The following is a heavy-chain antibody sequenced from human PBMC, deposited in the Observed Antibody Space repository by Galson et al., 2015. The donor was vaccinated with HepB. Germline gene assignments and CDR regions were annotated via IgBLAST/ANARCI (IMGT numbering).Heavy chain of an antibody. CDR2: INPNSGDT. D-gene: IGHD2-15*01. J-gene: IGHJ5*01. CDR1: GYTFTGYY. Sequence: SVKVSCKASGYTFTGYYMHWVRQAPGQGLEWMGWINPNSGDTKYAQKFQGWVTMTRDTSISTAYMELGRLRPDDTAMYYCARGYYQPVGYCSSSRCLGFDPWGQGTLVTVSS. V-gene: IGHV1-2*04. CDR3: ARGYYQPVGYCSSSRCLGFDP.